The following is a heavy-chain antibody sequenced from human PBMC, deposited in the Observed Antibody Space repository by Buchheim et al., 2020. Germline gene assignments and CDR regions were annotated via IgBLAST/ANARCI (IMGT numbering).Heavy chain of an antibody. V-gene: IGHV5-10-1*03. CDR3: ARVRAPKSIIGYYGMDV. J-gene: IGHJ6*02. CDR1: GYSFTSYW. Sequence: EVQLVQSGAEVKKPGESLRISCKGSGYSFTSYWISWVRQMPGKGLEWMGRIDPSYSYTNYSPSFQGHVTISADKSISTAYLQWSSLKASDTAMYYCARVRAPKSIIGYYGMDVWGQGTT. CDR2: IDPSYSYT. D-gene: IGHD1-26*01.